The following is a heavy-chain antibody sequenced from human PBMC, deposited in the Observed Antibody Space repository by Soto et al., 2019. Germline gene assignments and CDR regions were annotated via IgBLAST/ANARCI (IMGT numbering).Heavy chain of an antibody. CDR2: IYYSGST. CDR3: ARHDYGDYGYDY. J-gene: IGHJ4*02. CDR1: GGSISSYY. D-gene: IGHD4-17*01. Sequence: SETLSLTCTASGGSISSYYWSWIRQPPGKGLEWIGYIYYSGSTNYNPSLKSRVTISVDTSKNQFSLKLSSVTAADTAVYYCARHDYGDYGYDYWGQGTLVTVSS. V-gene: IGHV4-59*08.